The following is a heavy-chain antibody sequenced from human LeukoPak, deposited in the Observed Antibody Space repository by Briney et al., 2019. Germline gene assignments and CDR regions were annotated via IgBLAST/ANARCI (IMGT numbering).Heavy chain of an antibody. CDR2: INPNSGGT. V-gene: IGHV1-2*02. D-gene: IGHD4-17*01. Sequence: ASVKVSCKASGYTFTGYYMHWVRQAPGQGLEWMGWINPNSGGTSYAQKFQGRVTMTRDTSISTAYMELSRLRSDDTAVYYCSTTVVNPWYFDYWGQGTLVTVSS. CDR3: STTVVNPWYFDY. CDR1: GYTFTGYY. J-gene: IGHJ4*02.